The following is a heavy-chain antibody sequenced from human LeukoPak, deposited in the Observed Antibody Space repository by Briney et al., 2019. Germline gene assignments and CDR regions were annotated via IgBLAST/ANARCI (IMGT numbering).Heavy chain of an antibody. J-gene: IGHJ4*02. CDR2: IYHSGST. V-gene: IGHV4-30-2*01. CDR3: ARLAPVDYCSGTRCYNSYYFDY. CDR1: GGSISSGGYY. Sequence: PSETLSLTCTVSGGSISSGGYYWSWIRQPPGKGLEWIGYIYHSGSTYYNPSLKSRVTISVDTSKNQFSLKLTSVTAADTAVYYCARLAPVDYCSGTRCYNSYYFDYWGQGTLVTVSS. D-gene: IGHD2-15*01.